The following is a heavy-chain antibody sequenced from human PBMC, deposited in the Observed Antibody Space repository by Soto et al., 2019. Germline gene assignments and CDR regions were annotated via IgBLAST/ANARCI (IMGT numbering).Heavy chain of an antibody. J-gene: IGHJ5*01. CDR2: IYKSATT. CDR3: ARGRYCLTGRCFPNWFDS. D-gene: IGHD7-27*01. Sequence: SETLSLTCSVSGDSISNLDYFWAWIRQPPGQALEYIGYIYKSATTYYNPSFESRVAISVDTSKSQFSLNVTSVTAADTAVYFCARGRYCLTGRCFPNWFDSWGQGSLVTVSS. V-gene: IGHV4-30-4*01. CDR1: GDSISNLDYF.